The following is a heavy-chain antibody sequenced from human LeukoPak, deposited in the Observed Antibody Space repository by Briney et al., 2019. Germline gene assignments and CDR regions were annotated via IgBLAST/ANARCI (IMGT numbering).Heavy chain of an antibody. J-gene: IGHJ4*02. V-gene: IGHV4-59*01. CDR2: IYYSGST. CDR3: ARLGYSHGPDY. D-gene: IGHD5-18*01. Sequence: SETLSLTCTVSGGSISSYYWSWIRQPPGKGLGWIGYIYYSGSTNYNPSLKSRVTISVDTSKNQFSLKLSSVTAADTAVYYCARLGYSHGPDYWGQGTLVTVSS. CDR1: GGSISSYY.